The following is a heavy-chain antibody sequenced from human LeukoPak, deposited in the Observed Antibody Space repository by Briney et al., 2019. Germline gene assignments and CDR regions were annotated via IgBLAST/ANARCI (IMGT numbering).Heavy chain of an antibody. CDR2: ISWDGGST. J-gene: IGHJ4*02. CDR1: GFTFDDYA. D-gene: IGHD2-21*02. Sequence: GGSLRLSCAASGFTFDDYAMHWVRQAPGKGLEWVSLISWDGGSTYYADSVKVRFTISRDNSKNSLYLQMNSLRAEDTALYYCAKDYDSDLYYFDYWGQGTLVTVSS. CDR3: AKDYDSDLYYFDY. V-gene: IGHV3-43D*03.